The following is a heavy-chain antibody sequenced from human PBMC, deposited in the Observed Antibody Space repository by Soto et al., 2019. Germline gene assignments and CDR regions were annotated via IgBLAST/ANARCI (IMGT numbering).Heavy chain of an antibody. CDR3: STGRDDLLY. CDR2: IKSKTDGGTT. V-gene: IGHV3-15*07. Sequence: EVQLVESGGGLVKPGGSLRLSCAASGVSFSYVWMNWVRQAPGKGLEWVGRIKSKTDGGTTVYAAPVKGRFTISRADSTNTLYLQMISLKTEDTAVYYCSTGRDDLLYWGQGTLVTVSS. J-gene: IGHJ4*02. D-gene: IGHD2-21*01. CDR1: GVSFSYVW.